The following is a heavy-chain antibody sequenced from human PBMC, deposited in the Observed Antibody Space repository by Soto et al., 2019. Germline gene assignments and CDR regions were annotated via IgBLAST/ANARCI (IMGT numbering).Heavy chain of an antibody. Sequence: QVQLVESGGGVVQPGRSLRLSCAASGFTFSSYAMHWVRQAPGKGLEWVAVISYDGSNKYYADSVKGRFTISRDNSKNTLYLQMNSLRAEDTAVYYCARDEGLGYSYGTPAYWGQGTLVTVSS. CDR1: GFTFSSYA. V-gene: IGHV3-30-3*01. CDR2: ISYDGSNK. D-gene: IGHD5-18*01. J-gene: IGHJ4*02. CDR3: ARDEGLGYSYGTPAY.